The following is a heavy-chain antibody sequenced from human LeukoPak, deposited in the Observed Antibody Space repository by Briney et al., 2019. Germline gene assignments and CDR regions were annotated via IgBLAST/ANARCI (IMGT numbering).Heavy chain of an antibody. CDR3: ARPRSSGYYYMDY. J-gene: IGHJ4*02. CDR1: GFSFSDAW. Sequence: PGGSLRLSCEASGFSFSDAWMNWVRQAPGKGLEWVAVISYDGSNKYYADSVKGRFTISRDNSKNTLYLQMNSLRAEDTAVYYCARPRSSGYYYMDYWGQGTLVTVSS. V-gene: IGHV3-30-3*01. CDR2: ISYDGSNK. D-gene: IGHD3-22*01.